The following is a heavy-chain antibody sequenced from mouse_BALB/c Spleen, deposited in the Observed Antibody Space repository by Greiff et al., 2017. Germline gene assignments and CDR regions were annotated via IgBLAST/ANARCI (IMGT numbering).Heavy chain of an antibody. D-gene: IGHD2-4*01. CDR3: TRKGIYYDLFAC. Sequence: EVQLVESGGGLVKPGGSLKLSCAASGFTFSSYTMSWVRQTPEKRLEWVATISSGGSYTYYPDSVKGRFTISRDNAKNTLYLQMSSLKSEDTAMYYCTRKGIYYDLFACWGQGTLVTVSA. CDR1: GFTFSSYT. CDR2: ISSGGSYT. V-gene: IGHV5-6-4*01. J-gene: IGHJ3*01.